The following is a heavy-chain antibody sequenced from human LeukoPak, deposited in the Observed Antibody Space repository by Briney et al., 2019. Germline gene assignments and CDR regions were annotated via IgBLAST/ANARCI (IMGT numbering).Heavy chain of an antibody. D-gene: IGHD3-22*01. Sequence: GGSLRLSCAASGVTLSSYAMSWARQAPGKGLEWVSAISGSGGSTYYADSVKGRFAISRDNSKNTLYLQMNSLRAEDTAVYYCAKDWNSSGYIDAFDIWGQGTMVTVSS. V-gene: IGHV3-23*01. CDR1: GVTLSSYA. CDR3: AKDWNSSGYIDAFDI. J-gene: IGHJ3*02. CDR2: ISGSGGST.